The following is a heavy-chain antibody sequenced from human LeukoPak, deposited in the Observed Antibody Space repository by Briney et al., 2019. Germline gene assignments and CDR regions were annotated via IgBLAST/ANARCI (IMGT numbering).Heavy chain of an antibody. Sequence: SGGSLRLSCAASEFIFSSYSMNWVRQAPGKGLEWVSSIGGSSTSIYYAGSVKGRFTISRDNAKNSLYLQMNSLTVEDTAVYYCAREVAEAFDIWGQGTMVTVSS. CDR3: AREVAEAFDI. J-gene: IGHJ3*02. V-gene: IGHV3-21*01. D-gene: IGHD2-15*01. CDR1: EFIFSSYS. CDR2: IGGSSTSI.